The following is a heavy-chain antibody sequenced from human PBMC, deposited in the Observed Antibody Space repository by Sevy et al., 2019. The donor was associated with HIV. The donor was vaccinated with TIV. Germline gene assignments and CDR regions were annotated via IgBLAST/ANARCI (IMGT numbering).Heavy chain of an antibody. CDR2: IKSKTDGGTT. D-gene: IGHD5-18*01. CDR3: TTDPLTQRGYSYSDAFDI. CDR1: GFTFSNAW. Sequence: GGSLRLSCAASGFTFSNAWMNWVRQAPGKGLEWVGRIKSKTDGGTTDYAAPVKGRFTISRDDSKNTLYLQMNSVKTEDTQVYYCTTDPLTQRGYSYSDAFDIWGQGTMVTVSS. J-gene: IGHJ3*02. V-gene: IGHV3-15*07.